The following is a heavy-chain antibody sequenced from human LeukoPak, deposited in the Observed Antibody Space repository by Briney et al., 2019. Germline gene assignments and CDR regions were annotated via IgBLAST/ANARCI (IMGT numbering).Heavy chain of an antibody. D-gene: IGHD1-26*01. CDR2: IRANTNGGTI. V-gene: IGHV3-49*04. CDR1: GFTFGEHA. CDR3: IRNSGTYRGYGMDV. J-gene: IGHJ6*02. Sequence: GGSLRLSCTASGFTFGEHAMSWVRQAPGKGLEWVGFIRANTNGGTIEYAAPVKARFTISRDDSKSIAYLQMNSLKTEDTAVYYCIRNSGTYRGYGMDVWGQGTTVTVSS.